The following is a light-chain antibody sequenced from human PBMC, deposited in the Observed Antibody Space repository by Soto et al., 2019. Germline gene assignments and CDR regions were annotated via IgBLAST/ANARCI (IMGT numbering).Light chain of an antibody. J-gene: IGLJ1*01. Sequence: QSALTHPASVSGSPEQSITISCTGTSSDVGGYNYVSWYQQHPGKAPKLMIYEVSNRPAGVSNRFSGSKSGNTPSLTISGLQAEDEADDYCSSYTSSSTQVFGTGTKLTVL. V-gene: IGLV2-14*01. CDR2: EVS. CDR1: SSDVGGYNY. CDR3: SSYTSSSTQV.